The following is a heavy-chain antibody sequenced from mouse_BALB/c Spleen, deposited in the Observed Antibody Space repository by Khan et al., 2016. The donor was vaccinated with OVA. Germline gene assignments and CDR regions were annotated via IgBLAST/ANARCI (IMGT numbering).Heavy chain of an antibody. CDR3: ARNGDYVHWYFDV. Sequence: QVQLKQSGPGLVQPSQSLSITCTVSGFSLSSYGVHWVRQSPGKGLEWLGVLWSGGSTAYNAAFISRLSISKDNSKSQVFFKMNSLQANDTAIYYCARNGDYVHWYFDVWGAGTTVTVSS. CDR1: GFSLSSYG. J-gene: IGHJ1*01. D-gene: IGHD2-13*01. CDR2: LWSGGST. V-gene: IGHV2-2*02.